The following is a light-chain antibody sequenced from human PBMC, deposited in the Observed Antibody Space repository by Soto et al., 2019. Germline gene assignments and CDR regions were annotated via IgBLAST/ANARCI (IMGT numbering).Light chain of an antibody. CDR3: AAWDDSLPGPV. J-gene: IGLJ7*01. Sequence: QSVLTQPPSASGTPGQTVTISCSGSTSNIGRNPVNWYQQFPGAAPRLLIYNNDQRPSGVSDRFSGSRGGTSASLAISGLPSENEAEYFCAAWDDSLPGPVFGGGTQLTVL. CDR2: NND. V-gene: IGLV1-44*01. CDR1: TSNIGRNP.